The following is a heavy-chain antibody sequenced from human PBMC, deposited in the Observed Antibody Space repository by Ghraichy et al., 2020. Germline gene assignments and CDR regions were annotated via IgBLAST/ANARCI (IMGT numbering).Heavy chain of an antibody. CDR1: GGSYSGYY. V-gene: IGHV4-34*01. J-gene: IGHJ4*02. D-gene: IGHD4-17*01. CDR2: INPSGVT. Sequence: SETLSLTCAVYGGSYSGYYCSWIRQPPGKGLEWIGEINPSGVTNYSPSLKSRLTMSEDTSNNQFSLKLSSVTAADTAVYYCARGLMTTGRLNYWGQGTLVTVSS. CDR3: ARGLMTTGRLNY.